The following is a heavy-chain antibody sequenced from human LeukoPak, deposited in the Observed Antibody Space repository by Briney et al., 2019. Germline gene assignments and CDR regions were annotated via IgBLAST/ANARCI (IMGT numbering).Heavy chain of an antibody. D-gene: IGHD5-24*01. CDR2: INPNSGGT. J-gene: IGHJ4*02. CDR3: ARVCRDGSSYYFDY. V-gene: IGHV1-2*06. Sequence: GASVKVSCKASGYTFTGYYMHWVRQAPGQGLEWMGRINPNSGGTNYAQKFQGRVTMTRDTSTSTVYMELSSLRSEDTAVYYCARVCRDGSSYYFDYWGQGTLVTVSS. CDR1: GYTFTGYY.